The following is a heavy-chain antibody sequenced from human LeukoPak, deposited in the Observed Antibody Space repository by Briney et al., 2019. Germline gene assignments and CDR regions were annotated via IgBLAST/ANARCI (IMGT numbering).Heavy chain of an antibody. CDR2: TYYRSKWYN. D-gene: IGHD1-26*01. CDR1: GDTDSSNSAA. V-gene: IGHV6-1*01. J-gene: IGHJ6*02. CDR3: ARGGIVGATGYYYGMDV. Sequence: SQTLSLTCAISGDTDSSNSAAWNWIRQSPSRGLEWLGRTYYRSKWYNDYAVSVKSRITINPDTSKNQFSLQLNSVTPEDTAVYYCARGGIVGATGYYYGMDVWGQGTTVTVSS.